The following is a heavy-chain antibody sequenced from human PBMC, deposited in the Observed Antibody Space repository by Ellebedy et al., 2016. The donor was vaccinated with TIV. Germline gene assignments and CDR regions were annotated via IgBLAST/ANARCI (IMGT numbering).Heavy chain of an antibody. Sequence: GESLKISXAASGFIFTTYGMQWVRQAPGKGLEWVTVVSSDGSVKHYADSVKGRFTSSRDNSKNMVYLQMNSLRPEDTAVYYCARVVTAADDYWGQGTLVTVSS. CDR1: GFIFTTYG. CDR3: ARVVTAADDY. D-gene: IGHD2-21*02. J-gene: IGHJ4*02. CDR2: VSSDGSVK. V-gene: IGHV3-30*03.